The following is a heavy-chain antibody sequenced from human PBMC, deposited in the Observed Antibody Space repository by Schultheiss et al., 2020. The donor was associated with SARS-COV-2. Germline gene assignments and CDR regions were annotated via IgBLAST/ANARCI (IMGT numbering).Heavy chain of an antibody. CDR3: ARGSGSYVDS. Sequence: SETLSLTCAVYGGSFSDYYWRWIRQPPGKGLECIGEINHSGSTNHNPSLKSRVTISVDTSKNQVSLKLSSVTAADTAVYYCARGSGSYVDSWGQGTLVTVSS. D-gene: IGHD1-26*01. CDR2: INHSGST. J-gene: IGHJ4*02. CDR1: GGSFSDYY. V-gene: IGHV4-34*01.